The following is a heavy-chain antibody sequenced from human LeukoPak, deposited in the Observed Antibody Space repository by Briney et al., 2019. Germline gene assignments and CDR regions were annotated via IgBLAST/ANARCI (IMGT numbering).Heavy chain of an antibody. D-gene: IGHD4-23*01. J-gene: IGHJ4*02. V-gene: IGHV4-59*08. Sequence: PSETLSLTCTVSDGSINSYYWSWIRQSPGKGLEWIGNIYYTGSTNYNPSLKSRVTISVDTSKNQFSLKLTSVTAADTAIYYCARLPLDYGDYGGFEYWGQGILVTVST. CDR1: DGSINSYY. CDR3: ARLPLDYGDYGGFEY. CDR2: IYYTGST.